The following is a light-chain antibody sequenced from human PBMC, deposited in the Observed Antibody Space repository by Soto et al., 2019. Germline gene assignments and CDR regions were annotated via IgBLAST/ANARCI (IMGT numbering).Light chain of an antibody. J-gene: IGLJ3*02. CDR2: LNSDGSH. CDR3: QTWGTGIPWV. V-gene: IGLV4-69*01. CDR1: SGHSSYA. Sequence: QPVLTQSPSASASLGASVKLTCSLSSGHSSYAIAWHQQQPEKGPRYLMKLNSDGSHSKGDGIPDRFSGSSSGAERYLTISSLQSEDEAYYYCQTWGTGIPWVFGGGTQLTVL.